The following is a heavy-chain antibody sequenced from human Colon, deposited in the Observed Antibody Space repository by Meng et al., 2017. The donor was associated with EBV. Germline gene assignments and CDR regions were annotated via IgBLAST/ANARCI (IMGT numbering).Heavy chain of an antibody. Sequence: QLQLQQWGAGLLKPSEPLSRSCAVSGGSFRDYHWTWIRPPPGKGLEWIGEIDHRGNTKYNPSLKSRVTISLDTSKKQFSLKVSSVTAADSAVYYCARRGPSGNFSPWSQGALVTASS. D-gene: IGHD3-10*01. CDR2: IDHRGNT. CDR3: ARRGPSGNFSP. V-gene: IGHV4-34*01. CDR1: GGSFRDYH. J-gene: IGHJ5*02.